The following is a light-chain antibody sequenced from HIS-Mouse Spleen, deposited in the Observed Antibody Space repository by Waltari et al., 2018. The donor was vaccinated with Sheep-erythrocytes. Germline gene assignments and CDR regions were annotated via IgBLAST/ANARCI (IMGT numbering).Light chain of an antibody. CDR3: CSYAGSYNHV. CDR2: DVS. Sequence: QSALTQPRSVSGSPGQSVTISCTGTSSDVGGYNYVSWYQRHPGKAPKLMIYDVSKRPYVLPDRFSGSKSGNTASLTISGLQAEDEADYYCCSYAGSYNHVFATGTKVTVL. J-gene: IGLJ1*01. V-gene: IGLV2-11*01. CDR1: SSDVGGYNY.